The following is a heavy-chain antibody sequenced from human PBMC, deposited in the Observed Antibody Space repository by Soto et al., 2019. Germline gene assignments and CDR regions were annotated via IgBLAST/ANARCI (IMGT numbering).Heavy chain of an antibody. Sequence: PSETLSLTCTVSGASISSGGYYWGWIRQHPGKGLEWIGYIYYSGSTYYNPSLKSRVAISVDTSKNQFSLKLSSVTAADTAMYYCARQVAVAGEYYFDYWGQGTLVTVSS. CDR1: GASISSGGYY. J-gene: IGHJ4*02. D-gene: IGHD6-19*01. CDR3: ARQVAVAGEYYFDY. CDR2: IYYSGST. V-gene: IGHV4-31*03.